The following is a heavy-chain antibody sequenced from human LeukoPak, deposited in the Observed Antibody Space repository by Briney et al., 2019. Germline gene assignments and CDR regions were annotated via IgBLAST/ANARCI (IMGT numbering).Heavy chain of an antibody. D-gene: IGHD2-21*01. J-gene: IGHJ3*02. CDR2: INHSGST. V-gene: IGHV4-34*01. CDR1: GGSFSGYY. CDR3: ARIWHIKDAFDI. Sequence: PSETLSLTCAVYGGSFSGYYWSWIRQPPGKGPEWIGEINHSGSTNYNPSLKSRVTISVDTSKNQFSLKLSSVTAADTAVYYCARIWHIKDAFDIWGQGTMVTVSS.